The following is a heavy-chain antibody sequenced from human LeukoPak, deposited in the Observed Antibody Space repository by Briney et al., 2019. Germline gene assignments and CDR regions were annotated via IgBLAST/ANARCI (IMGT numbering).Heavy chain of an antibody. V-gene: IGHV1-18*01. CDR2: ISTFSDNT. CDR3: ARRGYVATFLADDALDI. CDR1: GYTFTNYG. D-gene: IGHD3-3*02. J-gene: IGHJ3*02. Sequence: GASVKVSCKASGYTFTNYGIGWVRQAPGQGLEWMGWISTFSDNTNYAQKLQGRVTMTIDTSTTTAFMDLRSLRSDDTAVYYCARRGYVATFLADDALDIWGQGTMVTVSS.